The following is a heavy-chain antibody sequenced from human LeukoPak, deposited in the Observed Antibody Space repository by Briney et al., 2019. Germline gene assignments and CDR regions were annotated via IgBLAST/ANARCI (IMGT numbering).Heavy chain of an antibody. D-gene: IGHD3-10*01. CDR2: IGGSGGST. J-gene: IGHJ4*02. CDR1: GFTFSSHV. CDR3: AKYTSGTSWAEDY. Sequence: PGGSLRLPCAASGFTFSSHVMSWVRQAPGKGLEWVSAIGGSGGSTYYADSVKGRFTISRDNSKNTVYLQMNSLRAEDTAVYYCAKYTSGTSWAEDYWGQGTVVIVSS. V-gene: IGHV3-23*01.